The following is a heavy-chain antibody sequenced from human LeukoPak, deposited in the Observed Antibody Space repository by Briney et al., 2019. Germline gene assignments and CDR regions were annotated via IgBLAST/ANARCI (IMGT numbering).Heavy chain of an antibody. Sequence: GESLKISCKGSGYSLTSYWIGWVRQMPGKGLEWMGIIYPGDSDTRYSPSFQGQVTISADKSISTAYLQWSSLKASDTAMYYCARLGTAMVRTVPYFDYWGQGTLVTVSS. J-gene: IGHJ4*02. V-gene: IGHV5-51*01. CDR2: IYPGDSDT. CDR3: ARLGTAMVRTVPYFDY. CDR1: GYSLTSYW. D-gene: IGHD5-18*01.